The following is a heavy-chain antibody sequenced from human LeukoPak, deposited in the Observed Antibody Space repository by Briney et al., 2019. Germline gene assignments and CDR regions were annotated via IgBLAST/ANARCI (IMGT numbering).Heavy chain of an antibody. V-gene: IGHV3-11*03. Sequence: GGSLRLSCEASGFMLSVYYMSWFRLAPGKGLGWIGYISPTGSYTTYADSVRGRFTISRDNAKNLLFLQMNDLRTEDTAVYYCARKLGGAQCGGDCFFDHWGQGTRVAVSS. CDR3: ARKLGGAQCGGDCFFDH. CDR2: ISPTGSYT. D-gene: IGHD2-21*02. CDR1: GFMLSVYY. J-gene: IGHJ4*02.